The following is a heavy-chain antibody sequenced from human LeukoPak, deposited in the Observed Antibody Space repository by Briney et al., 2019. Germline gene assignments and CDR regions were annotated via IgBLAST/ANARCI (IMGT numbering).Heavy chain of an antibody. J-gene: IGHJ4*02. CDR1: GFTFDDYG. Sequence: GGSLRLSCAASGFTFDDYGMSWVRQAPGKGLEWVSAISGSGGSTYYADSVKGRFTISRDNSKNTLYLQMNSLRAEDTAVYYCAKDRSRFDYWGQGTLVTVSS. CDR2: ISGSGGST. V-gene: IGHV3-23*01. CDR3: AKDRSRFDY. D-gene: IGHD1-26*01.